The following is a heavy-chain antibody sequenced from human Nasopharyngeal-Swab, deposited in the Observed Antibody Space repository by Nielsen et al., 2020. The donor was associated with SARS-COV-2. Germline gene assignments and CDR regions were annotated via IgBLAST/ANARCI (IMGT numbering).Heavy chain of an antibody. V-gene: IGHV4-30-2*03. CDR3: ARQPSMVHYYYYGMDV. D-gene: IGHD4/OR15-4a*01. CDR2: IYYSGST. Sequence: VQCLEWIGHIYYSGSTYYSPSLKSRLTISVDTSKNQFSLKLSSVTAADTAVYYCARQPSMVHYYYYGMDVWGQGTTVTVSS. J-gene: IGHJ6*02.